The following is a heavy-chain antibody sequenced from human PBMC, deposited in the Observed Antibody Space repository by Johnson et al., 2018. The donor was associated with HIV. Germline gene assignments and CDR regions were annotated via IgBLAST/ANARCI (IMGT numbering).Heavy chain of an antibody. CDR2: ISYDGSNK. Sequence: QVQLVESGGGVVRPGGSLRLSCAASGFTFDDHGMSWVRQAPGKGLEWVAVISYDGSNKYFVDSVKGRFTISRDNAKNSLFLQMNSLRAEDTAVYYCAREMRWPSKAAFDIWGQGTMVTVSS. D-gene: IGHD5-24*01. V-gene: IGHV3-30*03. CDR1: GFTFDDHG. CDR3: AREMRWPSKAAFDI. J-gene: IGHJ3*02.